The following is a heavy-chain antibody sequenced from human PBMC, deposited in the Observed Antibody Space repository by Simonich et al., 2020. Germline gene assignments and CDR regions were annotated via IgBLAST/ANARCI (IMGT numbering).Heavy chain of an antibody. V-gene: IGHV3-7*01. CDR2: IKQDGSEK. CDR1: GFTFSSYW. Sequence: EVQLVESGGGLVQPGGSPRLSCAASGFTFSSYWMSWVRQAPGKGLEWVANIKQDGSEKYYVDSVKGRFTITRDNAKNSLYLQMNSLRAEDTAVYYCARDGLGTDYYYYMDVWGKGTTVTVSS. D-gene: IGHD7-27*01. J-gene: IGHJ6*03. CDR3: ARDGLGTDYYYYMDV.